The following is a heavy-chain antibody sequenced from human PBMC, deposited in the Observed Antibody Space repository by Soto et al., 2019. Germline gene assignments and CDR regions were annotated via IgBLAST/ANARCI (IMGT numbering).Heavy chain of an antibody. CDR1: GGSISSGSYY. CDR2: MSYSGRT. Sequence: QLQLQESGPGQVKPSETLSLICTVSGGSISSGSYYWGWIRQPPGKGLEWIGSMSYSGRTDYNPSLKSRVTISGDTSKNQLSLKVSSVTAADTAVYYCARRSSSRYYFDNWGQGTLVTVSS. J-gene: IGHJ4*02. CDR3: ARRSSSRYYFDN. V-gene: IGHV4-39*01. D-gene: IGHD6-13*01.